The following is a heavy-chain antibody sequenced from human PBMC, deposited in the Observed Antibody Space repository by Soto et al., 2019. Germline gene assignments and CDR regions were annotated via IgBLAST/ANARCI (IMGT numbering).Heavy chain of an antibody. CDR1: GLIVNNNY. CDR2: IHSGISA. D-gene: IGHD2-15*01. V-gene: IGHV3-53*04. CDR3: ARDPGYCSGGICYRYMDV. Sequence: EMQLVESGGGLVNPGGSLRLSCAASGLIVNNNYMNWVCQAPGKGLEWVSVIHSGISASYADSVMGRFTISRHNSKNMVYLQMNSLRAEDTAVYHCARDPGYCSGGICYRYMDVWGKGTTVTVSS. J-gene: IGHJ6*03.